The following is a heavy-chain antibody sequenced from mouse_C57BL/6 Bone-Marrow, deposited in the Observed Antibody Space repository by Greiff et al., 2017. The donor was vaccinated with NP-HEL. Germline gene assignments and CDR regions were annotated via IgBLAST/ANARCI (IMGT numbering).Heavy chain of an antibody. V-gene: IGHV1-82*01. Sequence: VQLQQSGPELVKPGASVKISCKASGYAFSSSWMNWVKQRPGKGLEWIGRIYPGDGDTNYNGKFKGKATLTADKSSSTAYMQLSSLTSEDSAVYFCITTVVATWYYFDYWGQGTTLTVSS. D-gene: IGHD1-1*01. CDR1: GYAFSSSW. CDR2: IYPGDGDT. J-gene: IGHJ2*01. CDR3: ITTVVATWYYFDY.